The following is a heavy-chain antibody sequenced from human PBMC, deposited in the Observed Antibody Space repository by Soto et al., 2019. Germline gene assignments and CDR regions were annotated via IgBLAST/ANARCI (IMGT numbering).Heavy chain of an antibody. V-gene: IGHV4-34*01. D-gene: IGHD2-2*03. CDR2: INHSGST. CDR1: GGSFSGYY. Sequence: QVQLQQWGAGLLKPSETLSLTCAVYGGSFSGYYWSWIRQPPGKGLEWIGEINHSGSTNYNPSLTRRVTISVDTAKNQFSLKLSSVTAADTAVYYCAREEGVDIVAVPAVSGYDYWGQGTLITVSS. CDR3: AREEGVDIVAVPAVSGYDY. J-gene: IGHJ4*02.